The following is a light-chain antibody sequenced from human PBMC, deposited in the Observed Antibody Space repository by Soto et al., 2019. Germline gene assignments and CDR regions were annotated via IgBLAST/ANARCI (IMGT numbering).Light chain of an antibody. CDR2: AAS. J-gene: IGKJ4*01. CDR1: HGISSF. V-gene: IGKV1-9*01. CDR3: QQVKSYPLN. Sequence: DIQLTQSPSFLSASVGDRVTITCRASHGISSFLACYQQKPGKAPNFLIYAASTLQSGVPSRFSGSGSGTEFTLTISSLQPEDFATYYCQQVKSYPLNFGGGTKVEIK.